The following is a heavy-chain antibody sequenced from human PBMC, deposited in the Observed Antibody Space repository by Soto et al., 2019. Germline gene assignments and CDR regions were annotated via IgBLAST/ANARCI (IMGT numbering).Heavy chain of an antibody. J-gene: IGHJ3*02. CDR2: ISGSLGSA. D-gene: IGHD3-16*01. Sequence: GGSLRLSXAVSGFTFNDYAMSWVRQAPGKGLEWVSTISGSLGSAYYAASVEGRFTISGDNSNNTPYLQMNSLRVEDTATYYCAKDSRLPGFGLLIHAFDIWGHGTMVTVSS. V-gene: IGHV3-23*01. CDR3: AKDSRLPGFGLLIHAFDI. CDR1: GFTFNDYA.